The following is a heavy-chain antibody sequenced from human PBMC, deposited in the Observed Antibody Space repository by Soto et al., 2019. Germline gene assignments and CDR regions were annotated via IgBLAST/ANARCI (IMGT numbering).Heavy chain of an antibody. Sequence: ASGYIFTSYYMHWVRQAPGQGLEWMGIINPSSGSTSYAQKFQGRVTMTRDTSTSTVYVELSSLRSEDTAVYYCARRGYYGVEDAFDIWGQGTMVTVSS. D-gene: IGHD3-16*01. V-gene: IGHV1-46*01. CDR2: INPSSGST. J-gene: IGHJ3*02. CDR1: GYIFTSYY. CDR3: ARRGYYGVEDAFDI.